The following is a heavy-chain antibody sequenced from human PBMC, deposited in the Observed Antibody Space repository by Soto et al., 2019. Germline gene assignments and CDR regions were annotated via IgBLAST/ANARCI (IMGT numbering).Heavy chain of an antibody. Sequence: ASVKVSCKASGYTFTSHGISWVRQAPGQGLEWMGWISVYNGNTNYAQKLQGRVTMTADTSTSTADMELRSLRSDDTAVYYCARGVFYDYFWGSRSSIFALWGQGTLVTVSS. V-gene: IGHV1-18*01. CDR2: ISVYNGNT. CDR3: ARGVFYDYFWGSRSSIFAL. J-gene: IGHJ4*02. D-gene: IGHD3-16*01. CDR1: GYTFTSHG.